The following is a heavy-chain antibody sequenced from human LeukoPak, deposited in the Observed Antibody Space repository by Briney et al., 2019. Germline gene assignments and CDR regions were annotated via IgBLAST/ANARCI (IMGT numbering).Heavy chain of an antibody. J-gene: IGHJ3*01. CDR1: GGSISSSSYY. D-gene: IGHD1-26*01. Sequence: PSETLSLTCTVSGGSISSSSYYWGWIRQPPGKGLEWIGSIYYSGSTYYNPSLKNRVTISVDTSKNQFSLKLSSVTAADTAVYYCARVQWEPHNAFDVWGQGTMVTVSS. CDR3: ARVQWEPHNAFDV. CDR2: IYYSGST. V-gene: IGHV4-39*07.